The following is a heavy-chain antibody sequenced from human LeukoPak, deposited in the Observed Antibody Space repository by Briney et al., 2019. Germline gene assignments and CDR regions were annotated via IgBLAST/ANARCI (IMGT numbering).Heavy chain of an antibody. D-gene: IGHD2-15*01. CDR3: ARDRAPGYCSGGSCYKPDYYYYYGMDV. V-gene: IGHV4-4*02. CDR2: IYHSGST. Sequence: SETLSLTCAVSGGSISSSNWWSWVRQPPGKGLEWIGEIYHSGSTNYNPSLKSRVTISVDKPKNQFSLKLSSVTAADTAVYYCARDRAPGYCSGGSCYKPDYYYYYGMDVWGQGTTVTVSS. CDR1: GGSISSSNW. J-gene: IGHJ6*02.